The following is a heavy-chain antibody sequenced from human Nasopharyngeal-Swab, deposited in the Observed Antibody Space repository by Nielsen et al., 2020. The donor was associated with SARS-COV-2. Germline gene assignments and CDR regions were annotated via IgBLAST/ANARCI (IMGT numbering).Heavy chain of an antibody. V-gene: IGHV4-34*12. J-gene: IGHJ4*02. Sequence: SQTLSLTCAVYGKPLGSYYRTWIRQSPTKGLEWIGQILHSGSTTNYNPSLNSRVTISLDTSKNQFSLKVTSVTAADTAVYYCARQGVPIRGWFKDYDRTAYEYWGQGTLVTVSS. D-gene: IGHD3-22*01. CDR1: GKPLGSYY. CDR3: ARQGVPIRGWFKDYDRTAYEY. CDR2: ILHSGST.